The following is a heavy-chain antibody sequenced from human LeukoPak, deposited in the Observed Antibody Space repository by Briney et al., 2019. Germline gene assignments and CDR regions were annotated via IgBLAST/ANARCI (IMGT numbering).Heavy chain of an antibody. Sequence: SETLSLTCTVSGYSISSGYYWGWIRQPPGKGLEWIGSIYHSGSTYYNPSLKSRVTISVDTSKNQFSLKLSSVTAADTALYYLARNSDGGYFRFDYWGQGTLVTVS. CDR1: GYSISSGYY. V-gene: IGHV4-38-2*02. CDR3: ARNSDGGYFRFDY. D-gene: IGHD5-18*01. J-gene: IGHJ4*02. CDR2: IYHSGST.